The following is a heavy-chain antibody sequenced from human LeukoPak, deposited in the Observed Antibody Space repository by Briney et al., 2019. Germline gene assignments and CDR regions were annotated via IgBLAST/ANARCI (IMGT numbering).Heavy chain of an antibody. CDR2: IYSGGST. J-gene: IGHJ3*02. CDR3: ARGRAGCAFDI. V-gene: IGHV3-53*01. Sequence: GGSLRLSCAASGFTVSSNYMSWVRQAPGKGLEWVSVIYSGGSTYYADSVKGRFTISRDNSKNTLYLQMNSLRAEDTAVYYCARGRAGCAFDIWGQGTMVTVSS. D-gene: IGHD6-13*01. CDR1: GFTVSSNY.